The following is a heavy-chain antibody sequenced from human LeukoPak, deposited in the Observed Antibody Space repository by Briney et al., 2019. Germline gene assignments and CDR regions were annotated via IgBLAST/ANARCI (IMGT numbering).Heavy chain of an antibody. V-gene: IGHV3-23*01. D-gene: IGHD5-24*01. CDR1: GFTFRSYG. Sequence: GGTLRLSCAASGFTFRSYGMSWVRQAPGRGLEWVSAISGSGGNTYYADSVKGRFTISRDNSKNTLYLQMNSLRAEDTAVYSCARGQRRHIDMAPSFDYWGQGTLVTVSS. CDR2: ISGSGGNT. J-gene: IGHJ4*02. CDR3: ARGQRRHIDMAPSFDY.